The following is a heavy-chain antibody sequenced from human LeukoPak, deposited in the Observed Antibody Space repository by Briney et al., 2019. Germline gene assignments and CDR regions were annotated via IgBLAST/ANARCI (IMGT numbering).Heavy chain of an antibody. CDR1: GFTVSTKY. J-gene: IGHJ6*02. V-gene: IGHV3-53*01. CDR2: ISGTGGRT. D-gene: IGHD3-16*01. CDR3: AKGLHGGVGYGVDV. Sequence: QPGGSLRLSCAASGFTVSTKYMSWVRQAPGKGLEWVSSISGTGGRTYSADSVKGRFTISRDNSKNTLYLQMKNLRVEHTAVYYCAKGLHGGVGYGVDVWGQGTTVSVSS.